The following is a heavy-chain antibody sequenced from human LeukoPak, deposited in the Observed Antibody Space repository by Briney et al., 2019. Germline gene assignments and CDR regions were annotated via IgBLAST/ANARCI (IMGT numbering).Heavy chain of an antibody. CDR2: ISSGSSAI. V-gene: IGHV3-48*02. CDR1: GFTFRTYS. J-gene: IGHJ4*02. CDR3: VRDVGGRGGPTVTDY. D-gene: IGHD3-10*01. Sequence: GGSLRLSCAASGFTFRTYSMNWVRRAPGKGLEWVSYISSGSSAIYYADSVKGRFTISRDNAKNSLYLQMNSLRDEDTAVYYCVRDVGGRGGPTVTDYWGQGTLVTVSS.